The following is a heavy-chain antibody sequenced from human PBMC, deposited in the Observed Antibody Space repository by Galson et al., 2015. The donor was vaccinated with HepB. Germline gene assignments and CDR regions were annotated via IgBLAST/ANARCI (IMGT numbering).Heavy chain of an antibody. J-gene: IGHJ4*02. V-gene: IGHV3-21*01. CDR3: AREDV. CDR1: GFTFSTYS. Sequence: SLRLSCAASGFTFSTYSMNWVRQAPGQGLEWVSSISDDSNYIYHGDSVKGRFTISRDNAKNTLYLQMNSLRVDDTAVYCCAREDVWGQGTLVTVSS. CDR2: ISDDSNYI.